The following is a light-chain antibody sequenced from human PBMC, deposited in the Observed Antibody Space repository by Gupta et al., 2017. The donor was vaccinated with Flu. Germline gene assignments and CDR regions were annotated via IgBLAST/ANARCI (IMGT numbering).Light chain of an antibody. J-gene: IGKJ1*01. Sequence: RVTITCRASQSISSWLAWYQQKPGKAPKLLIYKASSLESGVPSRFSGSGSGTEFTLTISSLQPDDFATYYCQQYNSYSPEGTFGQGTKVEIK. CDR1: QSISSW. CDR2: KAS. V-gene: IGKV1-5*03. CDR3: QQYNSYSPEGT.